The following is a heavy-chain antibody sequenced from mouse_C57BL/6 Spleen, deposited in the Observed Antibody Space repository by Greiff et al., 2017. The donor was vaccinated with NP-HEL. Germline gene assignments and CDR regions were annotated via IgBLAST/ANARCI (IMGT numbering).Heavy chain of an antibody. J-gene: IGHJ2*01. V-gene: IGHV1-26*01. D-gene: IGHD1-1*01. Sequence: EVQLQQSGPELVKPGASVKISCKASGYTFTDYYMNWVKQSHGKSLEWIGDINPNNGGTSYNQKFKGKATLTVDKSSSTAYMELRSLTSEDSAVYYCARGDSGSSYKDFDYWGQGTTLTVSS. CDR2: INPNNGGT. CDR3: ARGDSGSSYKDFDY. CDR1: GYTFTDYY.